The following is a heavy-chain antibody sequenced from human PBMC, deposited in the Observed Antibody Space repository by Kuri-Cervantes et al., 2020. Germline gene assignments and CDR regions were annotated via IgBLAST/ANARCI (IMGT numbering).Heavy chain of an antibody. CDR3: ASGRRGAFDY. V-gene: IGHV4-39*02. D-gene: IGHD3-10*01. CDR2: IYYSGST. J-gene: IGHJ4*02. Sequence: SETLSLTCTVSGGSISSSSYYWGWFRQPPGKGLEWIGSIYYSGSTYYNPSLKSRVTISVDTSKNHFSLKLTSVTATDTAVYYCASGRRGAFDYWGQGTLATVSS. CDR1: GGSISSSSYY.